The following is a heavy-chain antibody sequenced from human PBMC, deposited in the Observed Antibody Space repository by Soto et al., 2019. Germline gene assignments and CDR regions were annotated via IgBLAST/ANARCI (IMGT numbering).Heavy chain of an antibody. CDR2: ISYDGSNK. Sequence: PGGSLRLSCAASGFTFSSYGMHWVRQAPGKGLEWVAVISYDGSNKYYADSVKGRFTISRDNSKNTLYLQMNSLRAEDTAVYYCAKDLGYYDILTGYYSYGMDVWGQGTTVTVSS. D-gene: IGHD3-9*01. CDR1: GFTFSSYG. CDR3: AKDLGYYDILTGYYSYGMDV. J-gene: IGHJ6*02. V-gene: IGHV3-30*18.